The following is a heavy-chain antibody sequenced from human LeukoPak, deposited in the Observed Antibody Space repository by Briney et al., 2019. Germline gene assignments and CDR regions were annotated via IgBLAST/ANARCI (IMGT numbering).Heavy chain of an antibody. D-gene: IGHD5-18*01. Sequence: PGGSLRLSCAASGFTFSSYSMNWVRQAPGKGLEWVSSISSSSSYIYYADSVKGRFTISRDNAKNSLYLQMNSLRAEDTAVYYCARGGIERGYSYRQMDWFDPWGQGTLVTVSS. CDR1: GFTFSSYS. V-gene: IGHV3-21*01. CDR2: ISSSSSYI. J-gene: IGHJ5*02. CDR3: ARGGIERGYSYRQMDWFDP.